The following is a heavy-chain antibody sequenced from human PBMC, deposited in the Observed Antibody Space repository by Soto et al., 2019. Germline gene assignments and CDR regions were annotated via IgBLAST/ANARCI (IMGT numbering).Heavy chain of an antibody. CDR2: IYLDDDK. CDR3: AHSCRYFDWLSFYL. Sequence: QITLKESGPTLVKPTQTLTLTCTFSGFSLSTSGVGVGWIRQPPGKALEWLALIYLDDDKRYSPSLKSRLTIAQDPSKNPVVLTLTNMNPVETATYSCAHSCRYFDWLSFYLWGQGTLVTVSS. D-gene: IGHD3-9*01. V-gene: IGHV2-5*02. CDR1: GFSLSTSGVG. J-gene: IGHJ5*02.